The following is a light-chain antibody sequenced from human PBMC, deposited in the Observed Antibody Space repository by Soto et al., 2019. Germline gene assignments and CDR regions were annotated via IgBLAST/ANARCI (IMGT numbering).Light chain of an antibody. V-gene: IGKV3-20*01. J-gene: IGKJ1*01. CDR3: LQYGSSPGT. CDR1: QSVSNNY. Sequence: EIVLTQSPGTLSLSPGERATLSCRASQSVSNNYLTWYQQKPGQAPRLLIYGASSRATGIPDRFSGYGSGTDFTLTISRLEPEDFAVYYCLQYGSSPGTFGQGTKVEIK. CDR2: GAS.